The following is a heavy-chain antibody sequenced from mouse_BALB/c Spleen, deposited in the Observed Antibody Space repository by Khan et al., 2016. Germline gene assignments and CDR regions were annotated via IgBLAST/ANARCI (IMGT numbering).Heavy chain of an antibody. CDR3: ACWYDYFDY. J-gene: IGHJ2*01. V-gene: IGHV5-12-1*01. Sequence: EVELVESGGGLVKPGGSLKLSCAASGFAFSSYDMSWVRQTPEKRLEWVAYISSGGGSTFYPDTVKGRFTISRDNAKNTLYLQMSSLKSADTAMYYCACWYDYFDYWGQGTTLTVSS. CDR2: ISSGGGST. D-gene: IGHD2-14*01. CDR1: GFAFSSYD.